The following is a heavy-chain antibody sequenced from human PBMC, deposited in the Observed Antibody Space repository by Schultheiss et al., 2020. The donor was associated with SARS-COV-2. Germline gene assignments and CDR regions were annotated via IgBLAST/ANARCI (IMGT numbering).Heavy chain of an antibody. Sequence: SQTLSLTCPVSGGSISSYYWSWIRQPPGKGLEWIGYIYYSGSTYYNPSLKSRVTISVDTSKNQFSLKLNSVTAADTAVYYCARVRAGYSLNWFDPWGQGTLVTVSS. CDR3: ARVRAGYSLNWFDP. D-gene: IGHD6-13*01. CDR1: GGSISSYY. J-gene: IGHJ5*02. CDR2: IYYSGST. V-gene: IGHV4-59*12.